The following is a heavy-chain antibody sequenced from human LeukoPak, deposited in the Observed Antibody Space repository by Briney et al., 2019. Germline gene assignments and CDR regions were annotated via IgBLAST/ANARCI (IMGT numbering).Heavy chain of an antibody. CDR2: IYYSGST. J-gene: IGHJ6*02. CDR1: GGSIRSYY. Sequence: TSETLSLTCTVSGGSIRSYYWSWIRQPPGKGLEWIGYIYYSGSTNYNPSLKSRVTISVDTSKNQFSLKLSSVTAADTAVYHCARITMVRGVMRYGMDVWGQGTTVTVSS. D-gene: IGHD3-10*01. V-gene: IGHV4-59*08. CDR3: ARITMVRGVMRYGMDV.